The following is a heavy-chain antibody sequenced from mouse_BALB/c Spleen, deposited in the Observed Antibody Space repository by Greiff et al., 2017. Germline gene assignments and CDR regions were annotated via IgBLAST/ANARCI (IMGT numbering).Heavy chain of an antibody. CDR2: ISYDGSN. V-gene: IGHV3-6*02. J-gene: IGHJ4*01. D-gene: IGHD1-1*01. CDR3: ARDYYGSSYYAMDY. CDR1: GYSITSGYY. Sequence: VQLQQSGPGLVKPSQSLSLTCSFTGYSITSGYYWNWIRQFPGNKLEWMGYISYDGSNNYNPSLKNRISITRDTSKNQFFLKLNSVTTEDTATYYCARDYYGSSYYAMDYWGQGTSVTVSS.